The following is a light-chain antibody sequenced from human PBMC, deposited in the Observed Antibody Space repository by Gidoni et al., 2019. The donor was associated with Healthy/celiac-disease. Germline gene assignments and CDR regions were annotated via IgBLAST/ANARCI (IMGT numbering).Light chain of an antibody. CDR2: GAS. CDR3: QQYNNWPGYT. J-gene: IGKJ2*01. V-gene: IGKV3-15*01. CDR1: QSVSSN. Sequence: EIVMTQSPATLSASPGERATLSCRASQSVSSNLAWYQQKPGQAPRLLMYGASTRATGIPARFSGSGSGTESTLTISSLQSEDFAVYYCQQYNNWPGYTFGQGTKLEIK.